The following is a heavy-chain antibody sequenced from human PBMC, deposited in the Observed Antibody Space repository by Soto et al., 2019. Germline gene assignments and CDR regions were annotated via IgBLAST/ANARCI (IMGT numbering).Heavy chain of an antibody. J-gene: IGHJ4*02. CDR2: IGTAGDT. Sequence: EVQLVESGGGLVQPGGSLRLSCEASGFTCSSYDMHWVRQATGKGLEWVSAIGTAGDTYYPGSVKGRFTISRENAKNSLYLQMNSLRAGDTAVYYCARTNPGSSSWYYDYWGQGTLVTVSS. CDR3: ARTNPGSSSWYYDY. D-gene: IGHD6-13*01. CDR1: GFTCSSYD. V-gene: IGHV3-13*01.